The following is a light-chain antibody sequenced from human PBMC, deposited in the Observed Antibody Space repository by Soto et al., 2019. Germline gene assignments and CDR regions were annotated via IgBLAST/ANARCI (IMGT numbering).Light chain of an antibody. V-gene: IGKV3-15*01. J-gene: IGKJ2*01. CDR2: DAS. CDR1: QSISRN. CDR3: QQYNDWAYT. Sequence: EIVMTQSPATLSVSLGERATLSCRASQSISRNLAWYQQRPGQAPRLLIYDASTRATGIPVRFSGSGSGTEFTLTISSLQSEDFAVYHCQQYNDWAYTFGQGTKLEIK.